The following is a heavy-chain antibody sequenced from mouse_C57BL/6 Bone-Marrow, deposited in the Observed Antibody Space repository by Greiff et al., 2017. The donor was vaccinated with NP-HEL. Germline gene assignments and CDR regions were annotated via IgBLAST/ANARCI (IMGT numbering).Heavy chain of an antibody. Sequence: VQLQQSGAELARPGASVKLSCTASGYTFTSYGISWVKQRTGQGLEWIGEIYPRSGNTYYNEKFKGKATLTADKSSSTAYMELRSLTSEDSAVYFCAGSITTVVAYYAMDYWGQGTSVTVSS. J-gene: IGHJ4*01. V-gene: IGHV1-81*01. CDR3: AGSITTVVAYYAMDY. D-gene: IGHD1-1*01. CDR2: IYPRSGNT. CDR1: GYTFTSYG.